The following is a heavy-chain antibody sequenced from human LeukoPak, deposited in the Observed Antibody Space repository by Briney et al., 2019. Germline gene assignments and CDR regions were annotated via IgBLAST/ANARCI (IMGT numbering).Heavy chain of an antibody. J-gene: IGHJ4*02. CDR1: GFTFSSYA. D-gene: IGHD6-13*01. CDR2: ISYDGSNK. V-gene: IGHV3-30*04. Sequence: GGSLRLSCAASGFTFSSYAMHWVRQAPGKGLEWVAFISYDGSNKYYADSVKGRFTISRDNSKNTLYLQMNSLRAEDTAVYYCAVGVGLAAAALDYWGQGALVTVSS. CDR3: AVGVGLAAAALDY.